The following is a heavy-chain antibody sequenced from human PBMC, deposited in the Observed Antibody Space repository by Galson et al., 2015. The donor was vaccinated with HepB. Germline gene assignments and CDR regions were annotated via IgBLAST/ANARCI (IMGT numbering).Heavy chain of an antibody. CDR1: GGSFSGYY. J-gene: IGHJ4*02. Sequence: SETLSLTCAVYGGSFSGYYWSWIRQPPGKGLEWIGEINHSGSTNYNPSLKSRVTISVDTSKNQFSLKLSSVTAADTAVYYCAGHYYDSSGYYSFDYWGQGTLVTVSS. V-gene: IGHV4-34*01. CDR3: AGHYYDSSGYYSFDY. CDR2: INHSGST. D-gene: IGHD3-22*01.